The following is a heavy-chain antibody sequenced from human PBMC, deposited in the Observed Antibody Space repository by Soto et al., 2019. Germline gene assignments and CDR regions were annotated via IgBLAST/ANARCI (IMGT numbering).Heavy chain of an antibody. Sequence: VQLVESGGGLVKPGGSLRLSCAASGVTFNTYTMNWVRRAPGKGLEWVSSISSGSSYIYYADSLKGRFTISRDNAKNSLFLLMNSLRAEDTAIFYCASGSYDYWGQGALVTVSS. V-gene: IGHV3-21*01. CDR3: ASGSYDY. CDR2: ISSGSSYI. D-gene: IGHD3-10*01. CDR1: GVTFNTYT. J-gene: IGHJ4*02.